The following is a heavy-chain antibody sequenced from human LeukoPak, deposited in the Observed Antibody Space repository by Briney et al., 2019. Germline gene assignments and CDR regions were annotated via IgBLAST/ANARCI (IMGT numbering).Heavy chain of an antibody. CDR2: IHTGGTT. Sequence: PSETLSLTYTVSGGSISSGGYYWRWIRQPAGKPLEWIGRIHTGGTTKYNPSLKSRVSMSVDTSKKRFSLTLDSVTAADTAVYYCTRVEYSPRGPFDPWGQGTMVTVSS. V-gene: IGHV4-61*02. CDR3: TRVEYSPRGPFDP. D-gene: IGHD5-18*01. J-gene: IGHJ3*01. CDR1: GGSISSGGYY.